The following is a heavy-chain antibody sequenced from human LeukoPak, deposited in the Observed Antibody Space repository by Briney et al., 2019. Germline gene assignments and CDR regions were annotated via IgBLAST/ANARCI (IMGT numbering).Heavy chain of an antibody. J-gene: IGHJ4*02. CDR3: AKDNQRYSLSDY. D-gene: IGHD2-15*01. CDR1: GFTFSSYG. CDR2: IRYDGSNK. Sequence: GGSLRLSCAASGFTFSSYGMHWVRQAPGKGLEWVAFIRYDGSNKYYADSVKGRFTISRDNSKNTLYLQMNSLRAEDTAVYYCAKDNQRYSLSDYWGQGTLVTVSS. V-gene: IGHV3-30*02.